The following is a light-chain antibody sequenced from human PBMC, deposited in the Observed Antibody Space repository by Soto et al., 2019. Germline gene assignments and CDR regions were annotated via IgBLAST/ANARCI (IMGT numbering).Light chain of an antibody. J-gene: IGKJ1*01. CDR1: QSISSW. V-gene: IGKV1-5*03. Sequence: EIQMTQSPSTLSASVGDRVTITCRASQSISSWLAWYQQKPGKAPKLLIYNASNLESGVPARFSDSGSGTEFTLTISILQPDDFATYYCQQYTSYPWTFGQGTKLEIE. CDR3: QQYTSYPWT. CDR2: NAS.